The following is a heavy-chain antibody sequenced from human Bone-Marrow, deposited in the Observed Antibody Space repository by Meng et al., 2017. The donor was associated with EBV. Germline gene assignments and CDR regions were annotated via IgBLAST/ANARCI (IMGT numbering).Heavy chain of an antibody. CDR3: ASESGRGFTPDY. Sequence: VVRGQSGGAGNKPWSSGKFSCKAAGGPFSSYAISWVRQAPGQGLECMGGIIPIFGTANYAQKFQGRVTITADKSTSTAYMELSSLRSEDTAVYYCASESGRGFTPDYWGQGTLVTVSS. D-gene: IGHD3-10*01. V-gene: IGHV1-69*06. CDR2: IIPIFGTA. J-gene: IGHJ4*02. CDR1: GGPFSSYA.